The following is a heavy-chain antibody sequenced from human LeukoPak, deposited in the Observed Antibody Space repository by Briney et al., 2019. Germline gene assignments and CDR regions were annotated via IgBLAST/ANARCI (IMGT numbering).Heavy chain of an antibody. CDR3: ARRGYSPSDVVDV. CDR1: GYSFTNYW. J-gene: IGHJ3*01. Sequence: GESLKISCKGSGYSFTNYWIGWVRQMPGKGLEWMGIIYPGVSTTKYSPSFEGQVLISVDKSISTAYLHWGSLKASDTAMYFCARRGYSPSDVVDVWGQGTMVTVS. D-gene: IGHD3-22*01. CDR2: IYPGVSTT. V-gene: IGHV5-51*01.